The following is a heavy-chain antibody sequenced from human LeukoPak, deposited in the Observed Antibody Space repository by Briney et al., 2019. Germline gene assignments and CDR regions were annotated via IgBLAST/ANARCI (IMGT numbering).Heavy chain of an antibody. V-gene: IGHV3-30*18. CDR1: GFTVSTHG. Sequence: GGSLRLSCAASGFTVSTHGMHWVRQAPGKGLEWVAVISYDGSNKYYADSVKGRFTISRDNSKNTLYLQMNSLRAEDTAVYYCAKDGSSGWYFGFDYWGQGTLVTVSS. CDR3: AKDGSSGWYFGFDY. J-gene: IGHJ4*02. D-gene: IGHD6-19*01. CDR2: ISYDGSNK.